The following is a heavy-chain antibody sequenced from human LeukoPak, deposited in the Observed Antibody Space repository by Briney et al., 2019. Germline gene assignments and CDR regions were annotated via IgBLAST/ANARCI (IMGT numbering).Heavy chain of an antibody. CDR1: GFTFCSYA. D-gene: IGHD3-22*01. V-gene: IGHV3-23*01. CDR2: ISTSGRT. Sequence: PGGSLRLSLAVSGFTFCSYAKSWVRQAPGKGLEWVSLISTSGRTHYADSVQGRFTISRDNSKNTLSLHMNSLRAEDTAVYYCARDLDSSGYGHVVDAWGQGTLVSVSS. CDR3: ARDLDSSGYGHVVDA. J-gene: IGHJ4*02.